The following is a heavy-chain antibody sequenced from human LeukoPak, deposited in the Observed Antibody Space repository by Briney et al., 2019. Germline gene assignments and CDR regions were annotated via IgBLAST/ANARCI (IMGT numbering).Heavy chain of an antibody. V-gene: IGHV4-59*12. CDR3: ARASYSIGYNWFDP. D-gene: IGHD1-26*01. J-gene: IGHJ5*02. CDR2: IYYSGST. CDR1: GGSISSYY. Sequence: SETLSLTCTVSGGSISSYYWSWIRQPPGKGLEWIGYIYYSGSTNYNPSLKSRVTISVDTSKNQFSLKLSSVTAADTAVYYCARASYSIGYNWFDPWGQGTLVTVSS.